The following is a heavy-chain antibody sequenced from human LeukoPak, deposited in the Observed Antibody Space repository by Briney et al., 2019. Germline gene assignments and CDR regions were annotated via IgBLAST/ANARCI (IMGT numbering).Heavy chain of an antibody. V-gene: IGHV1-18*01. D-gene: IGHD4-23*01. CDR2: INVYNGNT. J-gene: IGHJ4*02. CDR1: GYTFTSYG. CDR3: ARVDIGYGGTRVAY. Sequence: ASVKVSCKASGYTFTSYGITWVRQAPGQGLEWMGWINVYNGNTNYAQKFQGRVTMTTDTSTSTAYMDLRSLRSDDTAVYYCARVDIGYGGTRVAYGAQGPLVTVSS.